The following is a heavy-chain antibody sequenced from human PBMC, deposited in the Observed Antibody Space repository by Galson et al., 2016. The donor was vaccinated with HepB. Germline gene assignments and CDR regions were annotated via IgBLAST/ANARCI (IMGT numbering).Heavy chain of an antibody. V-gene: IGHV3-23*01. Sequence: SLRLSCAVSAGTLKHYAMNWVRQAPGKGLDWVAAISGSGGRTSYEDSVRGRFTISRDHSKNTLFLRMNSMGVEDTAVYFCAKSGFCGELDKWGQGTGVVVSS. J-gene: IGHJ4*02. CDR3: AKSGFCGELDK. CDR2: ISGSGGRT. CDR1: AGTLKHYA. D-gene: IGHD3-10*01.